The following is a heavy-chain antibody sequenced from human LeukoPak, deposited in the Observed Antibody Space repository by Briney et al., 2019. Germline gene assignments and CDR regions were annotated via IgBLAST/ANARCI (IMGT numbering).Heavy chain of an antibody. CDR3: ARRGGGTVINYYYYYMDV. CDR2: IYSGGST. J-gene: IGHJ6*03. V-gene: IGHV3-66*01. D-gene: IGHD2-15*01. Sequence: PGGSLRLSCAASGFTVSSNYMSWVRQAPGKGLEWVSVIYSGGSTYYADSVKGRFTISRDNSKNTLYLQMNSLRAEDTAVYYCARRGGGTVINYYYYYMDVWGKGTTVTVSS. CDR1: GFTVSSNY.